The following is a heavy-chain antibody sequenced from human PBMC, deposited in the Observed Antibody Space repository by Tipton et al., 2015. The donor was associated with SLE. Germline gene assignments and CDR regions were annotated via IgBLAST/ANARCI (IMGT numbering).Heavy chain of an antibody. CDR3: ARGGTSNYFDS. CDR2: INPNSGGT. J-gene: IGHJ4*02. Sequence: QVQLVQSGSELKKPGASVKVSCKASGYTFTSYAMNWVRQAPGQGLELMGRINPNSGGTIFAQRFQGRVTMTRDTSISPAYMDLSRLSSDDTAVYYCARGGTSNYFDSWGQGTLVTVSS. D-gene: IGHD1-1*01. V-gene: IGHV1-2*06. CDR1: GYTFTSYA.